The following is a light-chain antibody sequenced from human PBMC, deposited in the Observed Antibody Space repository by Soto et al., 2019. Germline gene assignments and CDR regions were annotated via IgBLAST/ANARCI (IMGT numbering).Light chain of an antibody. CDR3: QQYYSTPIT. V-gene: IGKV4-1*01. CDR2: WAS. Sequence: DIVMTQSPDSLAVSLGERATINCKSSQSVFYNSNNQNYLAWYQQGPGQPPKLLIYWASTRESGVPDRFSGSGSGTDFTLTISSLQAEDVAVYFCQQYYSTPITFGQGTRLEI. CDR1: QSVFYNSNNQNY. J-gene: IGKJ5*01.